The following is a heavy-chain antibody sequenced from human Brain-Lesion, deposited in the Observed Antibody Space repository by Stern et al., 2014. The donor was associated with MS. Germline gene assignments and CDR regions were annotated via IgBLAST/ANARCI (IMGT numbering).Heavy chain of an antibody. D-gene: IGHD2-15*01. J-gene: IGHJ5*02. Sequence: QVQLQESGPGLVKPSETLSLTCTVAGGSVSSTSYAWAWIRQPPGKGLEWIGTLYYSGNTYYSPSPKSRLTISLDTSKNQFSLQLRSVTAADTAVYYCAGEEDIRYCSGGSCTGNWFDPWGQGTLVTVSS. CDR2: LYYSGNT. CDR3: AGEEDIRYCSGGSCTGNWFDP. CDR1: GGSVSSTSYA. V-gene: IGHV4-39*01.